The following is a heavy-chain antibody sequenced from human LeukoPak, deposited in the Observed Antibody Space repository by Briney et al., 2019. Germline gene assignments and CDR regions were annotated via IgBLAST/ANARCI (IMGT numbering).Heavy chain of an antibody. Sequence: SETLSLTCTVSGGSISSYYWSWIRQPPGKGLEWIGYIYYSGSTNYNPSLKSRVTISVDTSKNQFSLKLSSVTAADTAVYYCARHRYCSSTSCYRDYYYGMDVWGQGTTVTVSS. CDR2: IYYSGST. CDR3: ARHRYCSSTSCYRDYYYGMDV. V-gene: IGHV4-59*08. J-gene: IGHJ6*02. CDR1: GGSISSYY. D-gene: IGHD2-2*01.